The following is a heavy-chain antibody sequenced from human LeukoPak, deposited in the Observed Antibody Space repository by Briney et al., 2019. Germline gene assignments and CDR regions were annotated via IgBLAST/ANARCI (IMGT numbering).Heavy chain of an antibody. J-gene: IGHJ4*02. Sequence: GASVKVSCKASGYTFTGYYMHWVRQAPGQGLEWMGWINPNSGGTNYAQKFQGRVTMTRDTSISTAYMELSRLRSDDTAVYYCARAYGYISAFFGYWGQGTLVTVSS. V-gene: IGHV1-2*02. D-gene: IGHD6-13*01. CDR3: ARAYGYISAFFGY. CDR2: INPNSGGT. CDR1: GYTFTGYY.